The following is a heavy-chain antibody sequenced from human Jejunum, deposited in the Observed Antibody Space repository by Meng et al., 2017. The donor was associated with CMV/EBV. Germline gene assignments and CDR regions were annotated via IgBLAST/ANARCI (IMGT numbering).Heavy chain of an antibody. CDR1: GYIFKNYG. CDR3: ARDLPGGTKGTWLDL. CDR2: ISAYNGNT. D-gene: IGHD1-14*01. Sequence: QVQRGQSGAEVKKPGATVKGSWKASGYIFKNYGVSWVRQAPGQGPEWMGWISAYNGNTNYAQNFQGRFTMTTDTSTSTAYMELRSLRSDDTAVYYCARDLPGGTKGTWLDLWGQGTLVTVSS. V-gene: IGHV1-18*01. J-gene: IGHJ5*02.